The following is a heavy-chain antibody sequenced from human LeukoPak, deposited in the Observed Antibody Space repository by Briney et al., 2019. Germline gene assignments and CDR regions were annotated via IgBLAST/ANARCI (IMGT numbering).Heavy chain of an antibody. V-gene: IGHV3-9*01. D-gene: IGHD6-13*01. J-gene: IGHJ6*02. CDR1: GFTFDDYA. CDR3: ARVYSSSWYEYYYYGMDV. CDR2: ISWNSGSI. Sequence: GRSLRLSCAASGFTFDDYAMHWVRQAPGKGLEWVSGISWNSGSIGYADSVKGRFTISRDNAKNSLYLQMNSLRAEDTAVYYCARVYSSSWYEYYYYGMDVWGQGTTVTVSS.